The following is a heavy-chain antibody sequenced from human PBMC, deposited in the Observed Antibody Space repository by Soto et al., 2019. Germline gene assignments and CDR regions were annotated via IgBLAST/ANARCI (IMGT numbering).Heavy chain of an antibody. CDR2: IYYSGST. D-gene: IGHD4-4*01. CDR3: ARDYNDAFDI. V-gene: IGHV4-39*01. J-gene: IGHJ3*02. CDR1: GGSISSSSFY. Sequence: PSETLSLTCTVSGGSISSSSFYWGWIRQPPGKGRVWIGSIYYSGSTYYNPSLKRRVTISVDTSKNQFSLKLSPVTADDTAEYYCARDYNDAFDIWGQGTMVTVSS.